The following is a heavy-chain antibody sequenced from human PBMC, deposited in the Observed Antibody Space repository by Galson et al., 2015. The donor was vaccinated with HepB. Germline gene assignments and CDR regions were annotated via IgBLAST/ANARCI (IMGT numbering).Heavy chain of an antibody. CDR1: GFTFSNYG. CDR3: ARYNGGSALDY. CDR2: VWFDGSKE. D-gene: IGHD1-14*01. Sequence: SLRLSCAAPGFTFSNYGMHWVRQAPGKGLEWMAVVWFDGSKEFYAESVKGRLTISRDNFKNTLYLQMNSLRAEDTAVYYCARYNGGSALDYWGQGTLVTVSS. J-gene: IGHJ4*02. V-gene: IGHV3-33*01.